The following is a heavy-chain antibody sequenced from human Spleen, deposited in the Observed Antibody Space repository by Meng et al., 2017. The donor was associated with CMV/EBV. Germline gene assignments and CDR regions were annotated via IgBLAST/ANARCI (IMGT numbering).Heavy chain of an antibody. V-gene: IGHV1-2*02. CDR3: PRRADLYS. D-gene: IGHD1-26*01. CDR1: DYTFSVFY. Sequence: VYGEASDYTFSVFYSPWVRQAHGRGLEWMGWINHKNGRTTSAPSFQGRATSTRDTSISTVYMELTSLKSGDTAMYYCPRRADLYSWGQGTLVTVSS. J-gene: IGHJ4*02. CDR2: INHKNGRT.